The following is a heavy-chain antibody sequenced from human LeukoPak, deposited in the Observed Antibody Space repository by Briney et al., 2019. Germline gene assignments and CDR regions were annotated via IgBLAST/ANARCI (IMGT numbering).Heavy chain of an antibody. D-gene: IGHD3-10*01. V-gene: IGHV3-23*01. J-gene: IGHJ6*03. Sequence: GGSLRLSCAASGFAFSSYAMIWVRHAPGEGLEWVSSISGGGSNTYYADSVKGRFTISRDQSKNTLYVQMNSLRAEDTAIYYCAKSAGDYYYYYMDVWGKGTTVTVSS. CDR1: GFAFSSYA. CDR2: ISGGGSNT. CDR3: AKSAGDYYYYYMDV.